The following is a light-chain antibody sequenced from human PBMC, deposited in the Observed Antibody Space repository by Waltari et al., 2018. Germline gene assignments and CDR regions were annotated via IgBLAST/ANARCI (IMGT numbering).Light chain of an antibody. V-gene: IGKV3-11*01. Sequence: DIVLPQSAAPLSLSPGERATLSCWASQSVSTYLAWYQQKPGQAPRLLIDAASNRATGIPARFSGSGSGTDFTLPISSLEPEDFAVYDCQQRSNWPSITFGQGTRLETK. CDR3: QQRSNWPSIT. J-gene: IGKJ5*01. CDR2: AAS. CDR1: QSVSTY.